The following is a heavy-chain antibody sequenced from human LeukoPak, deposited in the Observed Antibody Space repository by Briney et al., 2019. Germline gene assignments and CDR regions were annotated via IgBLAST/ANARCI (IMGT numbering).Heavy chain of an antibody. Sequence: PSETLSLTCTFSGTSIKNYYWSWIRQPPGKGLEWIGYVYYSGSTNYNPSLKSRVTISVDTSKNQFSLKLSSVTAADTAVYYCATQGDIFDYWGQGTLVTVSS. D-gene: IGHD3-9*01. J-gene: IGHJ4*02. CDR3: ATQGDIFDY. V-gene: IGHV4-59*12. CDR1: GTSIKNYY. CDR2: VYYSGST.